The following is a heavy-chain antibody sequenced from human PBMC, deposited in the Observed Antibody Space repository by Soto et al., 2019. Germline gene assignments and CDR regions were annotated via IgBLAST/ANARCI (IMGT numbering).Heavy chain of an antibody. V-gene: IGHV1-3*04. CDR1: GYTFTSYD. CDR3: ARLDFDFWSGYQPFDNWFDP. D-gene: IGHD3-3*01. CDR2: INTSNGNT. J-gene: IGHJ5*02. Sequence: GASVKVSCKASGYTFTSYDMHWVRQAPGQRLEWMGWINTSNGNTKYSLMFQGRVTITRDTSASTAFMELSSLRSEDTAVYYCARLDFDFWSGYQPFDNWFDPWGQGTLVTVSS.